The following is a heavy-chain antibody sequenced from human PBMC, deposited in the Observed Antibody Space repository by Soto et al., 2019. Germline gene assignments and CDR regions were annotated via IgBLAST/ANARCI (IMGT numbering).Heavy chain of an antibody. V-gene: IGHV1-46*01. D-gene: IGHD5-12*01. CDR1: GYTFTSYY. J-gene: IGHJ4*02. CDR2: INPSGGST. CDR3: ARISLANPFDY. Sequence: GASVKVSCKASGYTFTSYYIHWVRQAPGQGLEWMGIINPSGGSTTYAQKFQGRVTMTRDTSTSTVYMELNSLRSEDTAVYYCARISLANPFDYWGQGTLVTVSS.